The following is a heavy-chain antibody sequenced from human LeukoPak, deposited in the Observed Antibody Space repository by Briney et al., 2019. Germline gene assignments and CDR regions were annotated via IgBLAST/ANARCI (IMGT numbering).Heavy chain of an antibody. J-gene: IGHJ5*02. D-gene: IGHD3-22*01. CDR2: MNPNSGNT. V-gene: IGHV1-8*01. CDR3: ARGLSPLYDSSGP. Sequence: VASVKVSCKASGYTFTSYDINWVRQATGQGLEWMGWMNPNSGNTGYAQKFQGRVTMTRNTSISTAYMELSSLRSEDTAVYYCARGLSPLYDSSGPWGQGTLVTVSS. CDR1: GYTFTSYD.